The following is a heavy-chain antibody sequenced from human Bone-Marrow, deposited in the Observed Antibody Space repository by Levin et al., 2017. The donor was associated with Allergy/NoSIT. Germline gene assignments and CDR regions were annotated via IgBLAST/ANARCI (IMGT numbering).Heavy chain of an antibody. CDR3: ARVDRYGYDY. Sequence: GESLKISCAASGITLKTYWMHWVRQAPGMGLVWVSRINGIGNDTNYADSVRGRFTISRDDAKNTVYLQRNSLRVEDTAVYYCARVDRYGYDYWGQGALVTVS. CDR1: GITLKTYW. J-gene: IGHJ4*02. V-gene: IGHV3-74*01. CDR2: INGIGNDT. D-gene: IGHD5-18*01.